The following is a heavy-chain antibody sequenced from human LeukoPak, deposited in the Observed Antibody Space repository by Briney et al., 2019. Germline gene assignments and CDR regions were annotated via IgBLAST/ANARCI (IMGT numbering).Heavy chain of an antibody. Sequence: GESLKISCKGSGYSFTSYWIGWVRQMPGKGLEWMGIIYPGDSDTRYSPSFQGQVTISADKSISTAYLQWSSLKASDTAMYYWARGGEYCMITSCRIFDYGGQGPRAPV. CDR1: GYSFTSYW. CDR3: ARGGEYCMITSCRIFDY. V-gene: IGHV5-51*01. J-gene: IGHJ4*02. D-gene: IGHD2-2*01. CDR2: IYPGDSDT.